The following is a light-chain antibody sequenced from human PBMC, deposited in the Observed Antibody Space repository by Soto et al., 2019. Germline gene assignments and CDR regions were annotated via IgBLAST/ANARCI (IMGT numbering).Light chain of an antibody. CDR1: QTISGT. CDR3: QQYDNWPWT. CDR2: GAS. Sequence: EIVMTQSPATLSVSPGGRATLSCRASQTISGTLAWYQQKPGQAPRLLIHGASTRAPGFPARFRGSGSGTDFTLTISSLPSEDFAVYYCQQYDNWPWTFGQGTKVEIK. V-gene: IGKV3-15*01. J-gene: IGKJ1*01.